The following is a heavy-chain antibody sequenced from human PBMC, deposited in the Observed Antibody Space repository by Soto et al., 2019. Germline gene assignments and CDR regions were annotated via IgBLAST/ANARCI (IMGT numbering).Heavy chain of an antibody. V-gene: IGHV3-9*01. Sequence: GGSLRLSCAASGFTFDDYAMHWVRQAPGKGLEWVSGISWNSGSIGYADSVKGRFTISRDNAKNSLYLHMDSLRAEDTALYYCAKGAVVVVSADASDIWGRGTMVTVSS. CDR1: GFTFDDYA. D-gene: IGHD2-15*01. CDR2: ISWNSGSI. CDR3: AKGAVVVVSADASDI. J-gene: IGHJ3*02.